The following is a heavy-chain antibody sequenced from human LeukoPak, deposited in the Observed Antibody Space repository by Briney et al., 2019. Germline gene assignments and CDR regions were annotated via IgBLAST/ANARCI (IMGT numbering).Heavy chain of an antibody. V-gene: IGHV4-31*03. CDR2: IYYSGST. Sequence: PSETLSLTCTVSGGSISSGGYYWSWIRQHPGKGLEWIGYIYYSGSTYYNPSLKSRVTISVDTSNNQFSLKLSSVTAADTAVYYCACGSNNWYNWFDPWGQGTLVTVSS. J-gene: IGHJ5*02. CDR1: GGSISSGGYY. CDR3: ACGSNNWYNWFDP. D-gene: IGHD1-1*01.